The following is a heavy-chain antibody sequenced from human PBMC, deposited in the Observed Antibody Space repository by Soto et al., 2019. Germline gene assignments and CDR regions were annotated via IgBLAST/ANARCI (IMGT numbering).Heavy chain of an antibody. CDR3: ARETDLDSGLDY. V-gene: IGHV3-13*01. CDR1: GFTFSSYD. CDR2: IGTAGDT. J-gene: IGHJ4*02. Sequence: GGSLRLSCAASGFTFSSYDMHWVRQATGKGLEWVSAIGTAGDTYYPGSVKGRFTISRENTKNSLYLQMNSLRAGDTAVYYCARETDLDSGLDYWGQGTLVTVSS. D-gene: IGHD3-10*01.